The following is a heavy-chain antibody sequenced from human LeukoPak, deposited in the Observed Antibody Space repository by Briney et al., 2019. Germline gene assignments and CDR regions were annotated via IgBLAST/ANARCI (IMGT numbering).Heavy chain of an antibody. CDR2: INTNTGDT. V-gene: IGHV1-2*02. J-gene: IGHJ4*02. D-gene: IGHD3-10*01. Sequence: VRQAPGQGXEWVGWINTNTGDTNSAQKFQGRLSMTRDTSISTAYMDLSGLRFDDTAVYYCGTLDKGRVDYWGQGTLVTVSS. CDR3: GTLDKGRVDY.